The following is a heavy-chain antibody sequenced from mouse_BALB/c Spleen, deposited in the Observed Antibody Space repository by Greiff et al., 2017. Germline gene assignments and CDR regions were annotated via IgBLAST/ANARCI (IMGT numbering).Heavy chain of an antibody. CDR2: ISYSGST. D-gene: IGHD1-1*01. Sequence: DVKLVESGPGLVKPSQSLSLTCTVTGYSITSDYAWNWIRQFPGNKLEWMGYISYSGSTSYNPSLKSRISITRDTSKNQFFLQLNSVTTEDTATYYCARSDYGSSYVGWFAYWGQGTLVTVSA. J-gene: IGHJ3*01. V-gene: IGHV3-2*02. CDR3: ARSDYGSSYVGWFAY. CDR1: GYSITSDYA.